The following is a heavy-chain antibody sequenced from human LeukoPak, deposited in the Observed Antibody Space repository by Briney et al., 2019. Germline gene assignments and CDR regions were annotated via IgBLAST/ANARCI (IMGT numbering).Heavy chain of an antibody. CDR3: ARAIVATFATDY. J-gene: IGHJ4*02. CDR1: GYTFTGYY. Sequence: GRSLRLSCAASGYTFTGYYMHWVRQAPGQGLEWMGWINPNSGGTNYAQKFQGRVTMTRDTSISTAYMELSRLRSDDTAVYYCARAIVATFATDYWGQGTLVTVSS. CDR2: INPNSGGT. V-gene: IGHV1-2*02. D-gene: IGHD5-12*01.